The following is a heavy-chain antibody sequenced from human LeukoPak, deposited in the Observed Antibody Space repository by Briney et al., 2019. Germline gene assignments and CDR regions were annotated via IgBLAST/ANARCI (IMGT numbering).Heavy chain of an antibody. D-gene: IGHD5-24*01. Sequence: ASVKASCKASGYTFTGYYMHWVRQAPGQGLEWMGWINPNSGGTNYAQKFQGRVTMTRDTSISTAYMELSRLRSDDTAVYYCARDLRDGYNLDYWGQGTLVTVSS. J-gene: IGHJ4*02. V-gene: IGHV1-2*02. CDR1: GYTFTGYY. CDR3: ARDLRDGYNLDY. CDR2: INPNSGGT.